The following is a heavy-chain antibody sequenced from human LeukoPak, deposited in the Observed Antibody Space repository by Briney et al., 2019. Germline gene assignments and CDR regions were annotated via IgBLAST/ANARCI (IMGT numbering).Heavy chain of an antibody. D-gene: IGHD4-17*01. CDR2: IRYDGSNK. V-gene: IGHV3-30*02. CDR3: AKDLGYGDYLFDY. CDR1: GFTFSSYG. Sequence: GGSLRLSCAASGFTFSSYGMHWVRQAPGKGLEWVAFIRYDGSNKYYADSVKGRFTTSRDNSKNTLYLQMNSLRAEDTAVYYCAKDLGYGDYLFDYWGQGTLVTVSS. J-gene: IGHJ4*02.